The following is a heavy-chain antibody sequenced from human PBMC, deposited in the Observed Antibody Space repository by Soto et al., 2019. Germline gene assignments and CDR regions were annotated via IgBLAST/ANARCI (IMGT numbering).Heavy chain of an antibody. CDR2: IYYSGST. CDR3: ARHGTAMVID. V-gene: IGHV4-39*01. D-gene: IGHD5-18*01. J-gene: IGHJ4*02. CDR1: GSSITSSSYY. Sequence: SETLSLTCTVTGSSITSSSYYWGWIRQPPGKGMAWIGSIYYSGSTYYNPSLNSRATISVDTSKNQFSLKLSSVTAADTAVYYCARHGTAMVIDWGQGTLVTVSS.